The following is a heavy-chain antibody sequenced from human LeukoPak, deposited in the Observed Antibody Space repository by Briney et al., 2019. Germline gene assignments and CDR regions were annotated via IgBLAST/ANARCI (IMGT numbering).Heavy chain of an antibody. J-gene: IGHJ6*02. CDR1: GHSIINSYY. V-gene: IGHV4-38-2*02. CDR3: ARDRQGPDPGRISMDV. D-gene: IGHD1-14*01. CDR2: IYHTGST. Sequence: SETLSLTCSVSGHSIINSYYWGWIRQPPGKGLEWIGSIYHTGSTYYNPSLKSRVTISVDTSKNQFSLKLSSVTAADTAVYYCARDRQGPDPGRISMDVWGQGTTVTVSS.